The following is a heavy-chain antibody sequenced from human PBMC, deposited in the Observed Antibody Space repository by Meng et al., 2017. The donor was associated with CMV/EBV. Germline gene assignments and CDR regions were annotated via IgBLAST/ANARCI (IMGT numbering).Heavy chain of an antibody. J-gene: IGHJ4*02. CDR2: IYYSGST. CDR3: ARVGRTSCYDY. V-gene: IGHV4-30-4*08. Sequence: QVQRPESGRGLVKPSPTPPLHCTSSGTSISSGDSYWSWFRQPPGKHLGWIGYIYYSGSTYYNPSLKSRVTISVDTSKNQFSLKLSSVTAADTAVYYCARVGRTSCYDYWGQGTLVTVSS. CDR1: GTSISSGDSY. D-gene: IGHD2-2*01.